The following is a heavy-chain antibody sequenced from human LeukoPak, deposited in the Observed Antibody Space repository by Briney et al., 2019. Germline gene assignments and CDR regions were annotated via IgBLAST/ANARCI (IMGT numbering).Heavy chain of an antibody. CDR2: IIPIFGTA. J-gene: IGHJ6*03. CDR3: ARGTTSYYYYYMDV. CDR1: GGTFSSYA. D-gene: IGHD1-7*01. V-gene: IGHV1-69*06. Sequence: SVKVSCKASGGTFSSYAISWVRQAPGQGLEWMGGIIPIFGTANYAQKFQGGVTITADKSTSTAYMELSSLRSEDTAVYYCARGTTSYYYYYMDVWGKGTTVTVSS.